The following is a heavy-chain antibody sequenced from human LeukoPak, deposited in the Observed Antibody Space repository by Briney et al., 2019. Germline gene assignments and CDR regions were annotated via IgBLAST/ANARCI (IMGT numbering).Heavy chain of an antibody. Sequence: SQTLSLTCTVSGGSISSGSYYWSWIRQPAGKGLEWIGRIYTSGSTNYNPSLKSRVTISVDTSKNQFSLKLSSVTAADTAVYYCASYTIFGVVSTNIEAFDIWGQGTMVTVSS. CDR2: IYTSGST. V-gene: IGHV4-61*02. D-gene: IGHD3-3*01. CDR3: ASYTIFGVVSTNIEAFDI. CDR1: GGSISSGSYY. J-gene: IGHJ3*02.